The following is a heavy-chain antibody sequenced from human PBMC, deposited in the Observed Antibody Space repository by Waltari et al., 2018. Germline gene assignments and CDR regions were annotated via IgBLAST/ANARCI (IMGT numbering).Heavy chain of an antibody. CDR2: IYYSGST. CDR1: GGSISSYY. J-gene: IGHJ3*02. V-gene: IGHV4-59*08. Sequence: QVQLQESGPGLVKPSETLSLTCTVSGGSISSYYWSWIRQPPGKGLEWIGYIYYSGSTNNNPSLKSRDTISVDTSKNQFSLKLSSVTAADTAVYYCESLYSSGWYDAFDIWGQGTMVTVSS. D-gene: IGHD6-19*01. CDR3: ESLYSSGWYDAFDI.